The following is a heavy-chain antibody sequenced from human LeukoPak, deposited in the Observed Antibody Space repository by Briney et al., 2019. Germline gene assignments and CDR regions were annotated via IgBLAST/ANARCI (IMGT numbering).Heavy chain of an antibody. CDR3: ARGGYPDAFDI. Sequence: SETLSLTCAVSGGSISSGGYSWSWIRQPPGKGLEWIGYIYHSGSTYYNPSLESRVTISVDRSKNQFSLKLSSVTTADTAVYYCARGGYPDAFDIWGQGTMVTVSS. CDR2: IYHSGST. V-gene: IGHV4-30-2*01. CDR1: GGSISSGGYS. J-gene: IGHJ3*02. D-gene: IGHD2-15*01.